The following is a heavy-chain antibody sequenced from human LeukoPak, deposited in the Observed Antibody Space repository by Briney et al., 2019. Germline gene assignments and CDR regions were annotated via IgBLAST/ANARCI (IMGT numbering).Heavy chain of an antibody. D-gene: IGHD5-18*01. V-gene: IGHV3-33*01. CDR1: GFTFSSYG. CDR3: ARDRTGTAMVAAY. CDR2: IWYDGSNK. Sequence: PGRSLRLSYAASGFTFSSYGMHWVRQAPGKGLEWVAVIWYDGSNKYYADSVKGRFTISRDNSKNTLYLQMNSLRAEDTAVYYCARDRTGTAMVAAYWGQGTLVTVSS. J-gene: IGHJ4*02.